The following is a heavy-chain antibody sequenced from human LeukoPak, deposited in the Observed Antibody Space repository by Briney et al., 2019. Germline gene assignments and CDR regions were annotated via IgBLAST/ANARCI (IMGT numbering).Heavy chain of an antibody. Sequence: GGSLRLSCAASGFTFSSYEMNWVRQAPGKGLEWVSYISSSGSTIYYADSVKGRFTISRDNAKNSLYLQMNSPRAEDTAVYYCARAKPKNMVRGLIMRRESRYYFDYWGQGTLVTVSS. CDR2: ISSSGSTI. J-gene: IGHJ4*02. D-gene: IGHD3-10*01. V-gene: IGHV3-48*03. CDR3: ARAKPKNMVRGLIMRRESRYYFDY. CDR1: GFTFSSYE.